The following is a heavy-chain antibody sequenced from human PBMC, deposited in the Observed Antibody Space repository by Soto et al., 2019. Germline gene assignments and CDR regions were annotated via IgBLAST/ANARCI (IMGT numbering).Heavy chain of an antibody. CDR2: IYYSWST. CDR3: ARGIEPPGG. D-gene: IGHD6-13*01. Sequence: PSETLSLTCTVFVDSVSSGRYYLSWIRQPPGKGLEWIGHIYYSWSTNYNPSLKSRVTISIDMSKNQFSLKLSCVSASDTALYSSARGIEPPGGGGQGTLVTVPS. CDR1: VDSVSSGRYY. V-gene: IGHV4-61*01. J-gene: IGHJ4*02.